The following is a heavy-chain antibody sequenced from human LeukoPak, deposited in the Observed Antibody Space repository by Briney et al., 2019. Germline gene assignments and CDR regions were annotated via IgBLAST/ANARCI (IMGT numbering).Heavy chain of an antibody. CDR3: AKEYCSSTSCYYLFWFDP. J-gene: IGHJ5*02. CDR2: LTDSGDAT. Sequence: PGGSLRLSCAVSGFTFSHYAMSWVRQAPGTGLEWVGSLTDSGDATYYADSVKGRFTISRDNSKNTLYLQMNSLRAEDTAVYYCAKEYCSSTSCYYLFWFDPWGQGTLVTVSS. CDR1: GFTFSHYA. V-gene: IGHV3-23*01. D-gene: IGHD2-2*01.